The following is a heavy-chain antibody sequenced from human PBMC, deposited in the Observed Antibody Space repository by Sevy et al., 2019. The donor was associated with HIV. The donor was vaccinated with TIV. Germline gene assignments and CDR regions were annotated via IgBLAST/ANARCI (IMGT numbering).Heavy chain of an antibody. Sequence: ASVKASCKASGYTFTGYYMHWVRQAPGQGLEWMGWINPNSGGTNYAQKFQGRVTMTRDTSISTAYMELSRLRSDDTAVYYCARGYCSSTSCYAYYYGMDVWGQGTTVTVSS. J-gene: IGHJ6*02. V-gene: IGHV1-2*02. CDR3: ARGYCSSTSCYAYYYGMDV. CDR2: INPNSGGT. CDR1: GYTFTGYY. D-gene: IGHD2-2*01.